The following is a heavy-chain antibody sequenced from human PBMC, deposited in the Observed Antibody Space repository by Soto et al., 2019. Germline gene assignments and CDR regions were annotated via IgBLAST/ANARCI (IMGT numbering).Heavy chain of an antibody. CDR1: GFTFSSFG. CDR2: ISVDGDNR. D-gene: IGHD2-15*01. J-gene: IGHJ4*02. V-gene: IGHV3-30*18. Sequence: QVQLVESGGGVVQPGRSLRLSCAASGFTFSSFGMHWFRQPPGKGLEWVTVISVDGDNRYYSDSVKGRFTVSRDNSKTTVYLQLNSLRSVDTAVYYCAKSRVSGGNSFLVDYWGQGTLVTVSS. CDR3: AKSRVSGGNSFLVDY.